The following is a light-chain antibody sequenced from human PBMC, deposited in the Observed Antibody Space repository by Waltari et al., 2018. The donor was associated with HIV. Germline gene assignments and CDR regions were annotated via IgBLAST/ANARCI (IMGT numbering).Light chain of an antibody. CDR2: GNT. J-gene: IGLJ2*01. Sequence: QSVLTQPPSVSGAPGQRVTISCTGSSSNIGAGYDVHWYQQLPGTAPKLLIYGNTNRPSGVPDRFSGSKSGTSASLAITGLQAEDEADYYCQSLMVFGGGTKLTVL. CDR1: SSNIGAGYD. V-gene: IGLV1-40*01. CDR3: QSLMV.